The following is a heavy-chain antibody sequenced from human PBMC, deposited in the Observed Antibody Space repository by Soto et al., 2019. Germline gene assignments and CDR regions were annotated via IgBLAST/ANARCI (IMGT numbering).Heavy chain of an antibody. CDR2: MNPNSGNT. CDR3: ARGVYCSSTSCARDYYYYYRDV. CDR1: GYTFTSYD. D-gene: IGHD2-2*01. V-gene: IGHV1-8*01. Sequence: QVQLVQSGAEVKKPGASVKVSCKASGYTFTSYDINWVRQATGQGLEWMGWMNPNSGNTGYAQKFQGRVTRTRNTSISTAYRELRSLRSEDTAVYYCARGVYCSSTSCARDYYYYYRDVW. J-gene: IGHJ6*03.